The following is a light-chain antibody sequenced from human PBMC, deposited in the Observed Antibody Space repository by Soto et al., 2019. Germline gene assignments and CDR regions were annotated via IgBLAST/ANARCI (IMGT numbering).Light chain of an antibody. Sequence: PGERATLSCRASQSVSSYYLAWYQQKPGQAPRLLIYGASTRATGIPDRFSGSGSGTDFTLTITRLEPEDCALYYCQQSPVTFGQGTKVDSK. J-gene: IGKJ1*01. CDR3: QQSPVT. CDR1: QSVSSYY. CDR2: GAS. V-gene: IGKV3-20*01.